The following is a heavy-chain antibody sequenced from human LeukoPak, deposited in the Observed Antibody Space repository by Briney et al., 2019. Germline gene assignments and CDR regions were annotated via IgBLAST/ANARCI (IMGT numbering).Heavy chain of an antibody. V-gene: IGHV3-30*09. D-gene: IGHD3-22*01. Sequence: GGSLRLSCAASGFTFSTSTMHWVRQAPGKGLEWVAVISYDGSNKFYADSVKGRFAISRDNSKNTLYLQINSLRGYDSAVYYCARPLSNGYFHDSGGYYPYAMDVWGRGTTVTVSS. CDR1: GFTFSTST. CDR3: ARPLSNGYFHDSGGYYPYAMDV. CDR2: ISYDGSNK. J-gene: IGHJ6*02.